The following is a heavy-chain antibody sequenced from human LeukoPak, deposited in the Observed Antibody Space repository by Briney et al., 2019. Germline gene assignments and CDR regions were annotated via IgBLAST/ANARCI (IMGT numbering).Heavy chain of an antibody. D-gene: IGHD2-15*01. CDR2: INPNSGGT. V-gene: IGHV1-2*02. J-gene: IGHJ5*02. Sequence: ASVKVSCKASGYTFTGYYIHWVRQAPGQGLEWMGWINPNSGGTNYAQKFQGRVTMTRDTSISTAYMELSRLRSDDTAVYYCARWDIVVVVAAKANWLDPWGQGTLVTVSS. CDR3: ARWDIVVVVAAKANWLDP. CDR1: GYTFTGYY.